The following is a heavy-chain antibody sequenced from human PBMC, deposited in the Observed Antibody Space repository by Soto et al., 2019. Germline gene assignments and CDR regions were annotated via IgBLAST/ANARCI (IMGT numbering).Heavy chain of an antibody. CDR3: ARRTGTTPLLHYMDV. J-gene: IGHJ6*03. V-gene: IGHV4-59*08. Sequence: SETLSLTCTVSGGSISSYYWSWIRQPPGKGLEWIGYIYYSGSTNYNPSLKSRVTISVDTSKNQFSLKQSSVTAADTAVYYCARRTGTTPLLHYMDVWGKGTTVTVSS. CDR1: GGSISSYY. CDR2: IYYSGST. D-gene: IGHD1-1*01.